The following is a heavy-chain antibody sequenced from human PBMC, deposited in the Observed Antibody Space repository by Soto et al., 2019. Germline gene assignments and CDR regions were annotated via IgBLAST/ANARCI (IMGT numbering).Heavy chain of an antibody. Sequence: SVKVSCKASGFTFITYDFSWVRQAAGQGLEWMGRIIPISGAANYAQKFQGRVTITADKSTSTSYMELSSLRSEDTAVYYCARDMTRTVVPYFAFWGQGTLVTVSS. V-gene: IGHV1-69*06. CDR2: IIPISGAA. CDR1: GFTFITYD. CDR3: ARDMTRTVVPYFAF. D-gene: IGHD1-7*01. J-gene: IGHJ4*02.